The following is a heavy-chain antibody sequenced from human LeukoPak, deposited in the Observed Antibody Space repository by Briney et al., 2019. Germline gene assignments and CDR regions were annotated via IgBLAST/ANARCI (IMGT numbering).Heavy chain of an antibody. D-gene: IGHD2-2*01. CDR2: IKEDGSEE. J-gene: IGHJ3*01. Sequence: GGSLGLSCAASGFNFNTFWMTWVRQAPGKGLEWVANIKEDGSEEYYVDSVKGRFTISRDNAKNSLYLQMNSLRAEDTAVYYCARPRYCSSISCYFHAFDVWGQGTMVTVSS. V-gene: IGHV3-7*01. CDR1: GFNFNTFW. CDR3: ARPRYCSSISCYFHAFDV.